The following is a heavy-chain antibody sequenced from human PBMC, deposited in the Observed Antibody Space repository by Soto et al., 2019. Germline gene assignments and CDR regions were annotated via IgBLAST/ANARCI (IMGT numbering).Heavy chain of an antibody. V-gene: IGHV4-34*01. CDR3: ARGRNRRPIDY. D-gene: IGHD6-6*01. CDR1: GGSFIGYY. J-gene: IGHJ4*02. Sequence: SETLSLTCAVYGGSFIGYYCSCIRQPPGKGLEWIGEINHSGSTNYNPSLKSRVTISVDTSKNQFSLKLSSVTAADTAVYYCARGRNRRPIDYWGQGTLVTVSS. CDR2: INHSGST.